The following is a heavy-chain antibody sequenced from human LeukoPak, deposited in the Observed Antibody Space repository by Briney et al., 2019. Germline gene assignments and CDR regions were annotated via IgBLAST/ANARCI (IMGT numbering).Heavy chain of an antibody. V-gene: IGHV3-23*01. D-gene: IGHD2/OR15-2a*01. Sequence: QTGGSLRLSCAASGFTFSSYAMSWVRQAPGKGLEWVSAISGSGGSTYYADSVKGRFTISRDNSKNTLYLQMNSLRAEDTAVYYCAKVVAGNIDYYFDYWGQGVLVAVSS. CDR1: GFTFSSYA. CDR2: ISGSGGST. CDR3: AKVVAGNIDYYFDY. J-gene: IGHJ4*02.